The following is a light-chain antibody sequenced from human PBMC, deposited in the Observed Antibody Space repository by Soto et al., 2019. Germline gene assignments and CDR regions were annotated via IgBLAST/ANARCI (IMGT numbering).Light chain of an antibody. CDR2: GAS. CDR3: QQYGSSPFT. CDR1: QSVSSSS. J-gene: IGKJ3*01. Sequence: EIVLTQSPGTLSLSPGDRATLSCRASQSVSSSSLDWYQQKPGQAPRLIIYGASSRATGIPDRFSGSGSGTDFTLTISRLEPEDFAVYYCQQYGSSPFTFGPGTKVDIK. V-gene: IGKV3-20*01.